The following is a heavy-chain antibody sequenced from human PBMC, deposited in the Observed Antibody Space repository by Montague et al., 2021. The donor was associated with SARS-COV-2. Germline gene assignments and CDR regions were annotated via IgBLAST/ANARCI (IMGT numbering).Heavy chain of an antibody. V-gene: IGHV3-30-3*01. CDR3: ARVPPVLLWFEEIDY. CDR1: GFTFSSYA. CDR2: ISYDGSNK. Sequence: SLRLSCAASGFTFSSYAMHWVRQAPGKGLEWVALISYDGSNKYYADSVKGRFTISRDNSKNTLYLQMNSLRAEDTAVYYCARVPPVLLWFEEIDYWGQGTLVTVSS. D-gene: IGHD3-10*01. J-gene: IGHJ4*02.